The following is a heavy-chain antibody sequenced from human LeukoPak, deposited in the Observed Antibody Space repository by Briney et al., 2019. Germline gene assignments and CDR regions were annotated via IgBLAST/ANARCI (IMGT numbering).Heavy chain of an antibody. CDR3: ARAVFSYCSGGSCPYFDY. CDR2: IYYSGST. D-gene: IGHD2-15*01. CDR1: GGSISDYY. Sequence: SETLSLTCTVSGGSISDYYWTWIRQPPGKGLEWIGYIYYSGSTNYNPSLKSRVTISVDTSKDQFSLKLSSVTAADTAVYYCARAVFSYCSGGSCPYFDYWGQGTLVTVSS. V-gene: IGHV4-59*01. J-gene: IGHJ4*02.